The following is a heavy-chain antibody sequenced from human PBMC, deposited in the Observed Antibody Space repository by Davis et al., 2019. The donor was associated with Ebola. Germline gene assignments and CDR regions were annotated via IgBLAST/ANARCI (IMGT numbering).Heavy chain of an antibody. J-gene: IGHJ6*02. CDR3: ATCSGGSCYSLLDYYYGMDV. CDR1: GYTFTSYY. V-gene: IGHV1-46*01. CDR2: INPSGGST. D-gene: IGHD2-15*01. Sequence: AASVKVSRKASGYTFTSYYMHWVRHAPGQGLEWMGIINPSGGSTSYAQKFQGRVTMTRDTSTSTVYMELSSLRSEDTAVYYCATCSGGSCYSLLDYYYGMDVWGQGTTVTVSS.